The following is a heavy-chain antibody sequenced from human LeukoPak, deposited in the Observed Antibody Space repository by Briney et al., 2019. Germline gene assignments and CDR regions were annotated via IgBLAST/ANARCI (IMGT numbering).Heavy chain of an antibody. Sequence: GGSLRLSCAASGFTFSGYAMSWVRQAPGKGLEWVSAVGSSGSSTYYADSVQGRFTISRDNSQNTLYPQMSSLRAEDTAVYYCAKCRGGSCYYFDYWGQGTLVTVSP. CDR3: AKCRGGSCYYFDY. D-gene: IGHD2-15*01. CDR1: GFTFSGYA. J-gene: IGHJ4*02. CDR2: VGSSGSST. V-gene: IGHV3-23*01.